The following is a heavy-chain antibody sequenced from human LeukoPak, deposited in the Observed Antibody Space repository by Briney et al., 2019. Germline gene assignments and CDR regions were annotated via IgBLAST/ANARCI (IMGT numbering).Heavy chain of an antibody. D-gene: IGHD3-10*01. CDR2: IYYSGST. CDR3: AKHYMGSSYNRGLDY. V-gene: IGHV4-39*01. CDR1: GGSISSSSYY. J-gene: IGHJ4*02. Sequence: KASETLSLTCTVSGGSISSSSYYWGWVRQPPGKGLEWIGSIYYSGSTYYNPSLKSRVTISVDTSKNKFSLKLSSVTAADTDVYYCAKHYMGSSYNRGLDYWGQGTLVTVSS.